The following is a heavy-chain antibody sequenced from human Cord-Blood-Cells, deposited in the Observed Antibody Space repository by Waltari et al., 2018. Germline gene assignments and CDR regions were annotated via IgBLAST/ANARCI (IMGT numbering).Heavy chain of an antibody. CDR3: ARPKLHAFDI. V-gene: IGHV4-34*01. CDR2: INHSGST. CDR1: GGSFSGYY. Sequence: QVQLQQWGAGLLKPSETLSLTCAVYGGSFSGYYWSWIRQPPGKGLEWIGEINHSGSTNYNPSLKSRVTISVDTSKNQFSLKLSSVTAADTAVYYCARPKLHAFDIWGQGTMVTVSS. D-gene: IGHD1-7*01. J-gene: IGHJ3*02.